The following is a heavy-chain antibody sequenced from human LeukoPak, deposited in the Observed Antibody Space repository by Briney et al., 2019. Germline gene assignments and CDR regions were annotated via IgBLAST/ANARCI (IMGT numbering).Heavy chain of an antibody. CDR1: GYTFTSYY. Sequence: AASVKVSCKASGYTFTSYYMHWVRQAPGQGLEWMGVINPSGCSTSYAQKFQDRVTMTRDTSTSTVYMELSSLRSEDTAVYYCARDLSTYYYGSGSYSLYYFDYWGQGTLVTVSS. D-gene: IGHD3-10*01. CDR2: INPSGCST. V-gene: IGHV1-46*01. J-gene: IGHJ4*02. CDR3: ARDLSTYYYGSGSYSLYYFDY.